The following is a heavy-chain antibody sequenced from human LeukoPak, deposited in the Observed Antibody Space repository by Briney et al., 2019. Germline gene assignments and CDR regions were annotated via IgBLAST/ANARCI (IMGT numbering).Heavy chain of an antibody. CDR1: GGSISSYY. CDR2: IYYSGGT. V-gene: IGHV4-59*01. D-gene: IGHD2-21*01. J-gene: IGHJ5*02. Sequence: SETLSLTCTVSGGSISSYYWSWIRQPPGKGLEWIGYIYYSGGTNYNPSLKSRVTISVDTSKNQFSLKLSSVTAADTAVYYCARGIGNWFDPWGQGTLVTVSS. CDR3: ARGIGNWFDP.